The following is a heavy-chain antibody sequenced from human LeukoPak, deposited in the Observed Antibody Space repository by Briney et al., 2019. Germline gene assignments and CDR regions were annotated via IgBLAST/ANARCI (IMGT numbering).Heavy chain of an antibody. D-gene: IGHD6-13*01. Sequence: ASVKVSCKASGYTFTSYGISWVRQAPGQGLEWMGWISAYNSNTNYAQKLQGRVTMTTDTSTSTAYMELRRLRSDDTAVYYCARVGRIAAAGIGCCFDPWGQGTLVTVSS. CDR2: ISAYNSNT. CDR1: GYTFTSYG. J-gene: IGHJ5*02. CDR3: ARVGRIAAAGIGCCFDP. V-gene: IGHV1-18*01.